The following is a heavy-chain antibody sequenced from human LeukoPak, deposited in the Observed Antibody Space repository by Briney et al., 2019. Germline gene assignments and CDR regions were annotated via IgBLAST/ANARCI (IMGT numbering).Heavy chain of an antibody. CDR3: ARQVPAASSWYYYYYMDV. J-gene: IGHJ6*03. CDR1: GGSISSYY. V-gene: IGHV4-4*07. Sequence: PSETLSLTCTVSGGSISSYYWSWIRQPAGKGQEWIGRIYTSGSTNYNPSLKSRVTMSVDTSKNQFSLKLSSVTAADTAVYYCARQVPAASSWYYYYYMDVWGKGTTVTVSS. CDR2: IYTSGST. D-gene: IGHD2-2*01.